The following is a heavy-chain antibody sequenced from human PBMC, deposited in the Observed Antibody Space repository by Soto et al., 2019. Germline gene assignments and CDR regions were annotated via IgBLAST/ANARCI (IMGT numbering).Heavy chain of an antibody. J-gene: IGHJ3*02. CDR1: GFTFTNYA. D-gene: IGHD3-10*01. Sequence: EAQLLESGGGLVQPGGSLRLSCVGTGFTFTNYAMTWVRQAPGKGLEWVSSLSSTGRATYYAASVKDRFTISRDNAKTSLYVQMNSLTAEDTAIYYCVRDRGWFAFDIWGRGTLVTVSS. CDR2: LSSTGRAT. V-gene: IGHV3-23*01. CDR3: VRDRGWFAFDI.